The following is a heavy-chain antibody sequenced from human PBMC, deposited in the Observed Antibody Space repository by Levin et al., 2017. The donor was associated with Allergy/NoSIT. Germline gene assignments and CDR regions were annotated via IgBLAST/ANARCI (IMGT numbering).Heavy chain of an antibody. D-gene: IGHD2-2*01. CDR2: ISYDGSNK. CDR1: GFTFSSYA. V-gene: IGHV3-30-3*01. CDR3: ARDEGYCSSTSCTETALDY. J-gene: IGHJ4*02. Sequence: LSLPCAASGFTFSSYAMHWVRQAPGKGLEWVAVISYDGSNKYYADSVKGRFTISRDNSKNTLYLQMNSLRAEDTAVYYCARDEGYCSSTSCTETALDYWGQGTLVTVSS.